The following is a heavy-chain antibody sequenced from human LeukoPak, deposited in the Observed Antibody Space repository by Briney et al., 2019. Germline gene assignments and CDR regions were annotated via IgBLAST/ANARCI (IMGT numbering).Heavy chain of an antibody. D-gene: IGHD5-18*01. CDR3: AREDTAMVRDAFDI. CDR2: IYYSGST. J-gene: IGHJ3*02. V-gene: IGHV4-59*01. Sequence: ASETLSLTCTVSGGSISSYYWSWIRQPPGKGLEWIGYIYYSGSTNYNPSLKSRVTISVDTSKNQFSLKLSSVTAADTAVYYCAREDTAMVRDAFDIWGQGTMVTVSS. CDR1: GGSISSYY.